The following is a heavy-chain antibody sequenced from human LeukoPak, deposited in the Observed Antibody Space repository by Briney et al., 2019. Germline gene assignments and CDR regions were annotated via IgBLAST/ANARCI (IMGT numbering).Heavy chain of an antibody. J-gene: IGHJ3*02. CDR2: IGSSSATI. CDR3: ASPIYPLHEDAFDI. CDR1: GFTFSDYY. V-gene: IGHV3-11*01. Sequence: PGGSLRLSCAVSGFTFSDYYMSWIRQAPGKGLEWVSYIGSSSATIYYADSVRGRFTISRDNAKNSLYLQMNSLRAEDTAVYYCASPIYPLHEDAFDIWGQGTMVTVSS. D-gene: IGHD3-10*01.